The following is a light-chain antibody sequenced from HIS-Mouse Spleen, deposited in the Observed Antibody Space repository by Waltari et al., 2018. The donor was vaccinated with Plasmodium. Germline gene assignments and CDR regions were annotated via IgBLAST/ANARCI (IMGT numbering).Light chain of an antibody. J-gene: IGLJ3*02. CDR1: SSNIGSNT. CDR3: AAWDDSLNGPV. V-gene: IGLV1-44*01. Sequence: QSVLTQPPSASGTPGQRVTISCSGSSSNIGSNTVNWYKQLPGTAPKLLIYSNNPRPSGVPDLFSGSKSGTSASLAISWLQSEDEADYYCAAWDDSLNGPVFGGGTKLTVL. CDR2: SNN.